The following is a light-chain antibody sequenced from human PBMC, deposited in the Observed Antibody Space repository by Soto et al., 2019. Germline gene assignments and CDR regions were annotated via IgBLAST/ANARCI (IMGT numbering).Light chain of an antibody. CDR1: QSVLYSSNNKNY. V-gene: IGKV4-1*01. CDR2: WAS. J-gene: IGKJ1*01. Sequence: DIVMTQSPDSLAVSLGERATINCKSSQSVLYSSNNKNYLAWYQQKPGQPPKLVIYWASTRESGVPDRFSGSGSGTDFTLTISSLQAADVAVYYGQQYYSTPRTFGQGTKVEMK. CDR3: QQYYSTPRT.